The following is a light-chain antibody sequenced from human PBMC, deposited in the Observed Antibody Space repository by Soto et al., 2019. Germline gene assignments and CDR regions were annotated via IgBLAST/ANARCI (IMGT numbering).Light chain of an antibody. CDR1: SSDVGGHND. CDR3: SSYADSSTVV. CDR2: NVD. V-gene: IGLV2-14*03. Sequence: SALTQVASVSASPGQSLPISCTGTSSDVGGHNDVSWYQQHPGNAPKLRIYNVDYRPSGISNRFSGSKSGNTASLTISGLQADDEAYYDCSSYADSSTVVFGGGTKVPVL. J-gene: IGLJ2*01.